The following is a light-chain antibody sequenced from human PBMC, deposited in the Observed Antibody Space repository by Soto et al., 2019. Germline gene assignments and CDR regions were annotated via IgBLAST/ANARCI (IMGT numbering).Light chain of an antibody. V-gene: IGLV2-23*01. CDR3: CSYVGASTYV. CDR1: SSDVGSYNF. J-gene: IGLJ1*01. Sequence: QSALTQPASVSGSPGQSITISCTGTSSDVGSYNFVSWYQQLPGKAPQVLIYEDTKRPSGVSNRFSGSISGSTASLTISGLQAEDEADYHCCSYVGASTYVFGTGTELTVL. CDR2: EDT.